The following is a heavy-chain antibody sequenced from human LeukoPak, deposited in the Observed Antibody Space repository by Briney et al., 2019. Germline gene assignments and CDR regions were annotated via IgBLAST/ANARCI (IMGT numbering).Heavy chain of an antibody. D-gene: IGHD5-24*01. J-gene: IGHJ4*02. Sequence: GGSLRLSCAASGFIFSTYSMNWVRQAPGKGLEWASYISGSSSTIYFADSVKGRFTISRDNAKSSLFLQMNSLRAEDTAVYYCVRLGRRDGYNRIWRYFDYWGQGTLVTVSS. CDR1: GFIFSTYS. V-gene: IGHV3-48*01. CDR2: ISGSSSTI. CDR3: VRLGRRDGYNRIWRYFDY.